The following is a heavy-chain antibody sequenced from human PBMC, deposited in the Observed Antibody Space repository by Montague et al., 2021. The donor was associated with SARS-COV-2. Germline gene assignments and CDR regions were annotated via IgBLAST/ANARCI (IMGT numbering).Heavy chain of an antibody. Sequence: SLRLSGEASGFTVSSNYMSWVRQAPGKGLEWVSVIYSGGSTYYAYSVXGRFTISRDNSKNTLYLQMNSLRAEDTAVYYCARDQRRYGSGSYYGPHYYYYGMDVWGQGTTVTVSS. V-gene: IGHV3-66*02. D-gene: IGHD3-10*01. J-gene: IGHJ6*02. CDR2: IYSGGST. CDR3: ARDQRRYGSGSYYGPHYYYYGMDV. CDR1: GFTVSSNY.